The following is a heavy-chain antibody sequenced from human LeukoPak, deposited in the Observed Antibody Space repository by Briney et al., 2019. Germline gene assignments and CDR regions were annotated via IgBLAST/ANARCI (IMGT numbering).Heavy chain of an antibody. Sequence: PSETLSLTCTVSGGSISSNGYFWGWIRQPPGKGLEWIGTIYYSGNTYYNPSLKSRVTISVDTSKNQFSLRLSSVTAADTAFYYCAGHGNIVVVVAARGFDPWGQGTLVTVSS. V-gene: IGHV4-39*01. J-gene: IGHJ5*02. CDR3: AGHGNIVVVVAARGFDP. CDR2: IYYSGNT. CDR1: GGSISSNGYF. D-gene: IGHD2-15*01.